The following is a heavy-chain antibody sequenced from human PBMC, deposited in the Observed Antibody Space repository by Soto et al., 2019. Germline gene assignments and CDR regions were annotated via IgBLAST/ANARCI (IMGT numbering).Heavy chain of an antibody. D-gene: IGHD3-10*01. CDR3: ARGGTAGRGDAIDL. CDR2: INGDGTRA. CDR1: GFTFRNQW. V-gene: IGHV3-74*01. Sequence: EVQLEESGGGSVQLGESLRVSCVASGFTFRNQWMHWVRQVPGKGLVWVCRINGDGTRASYADFVKGRFTISRDNAQKLLFLQLHSLRVDDTGVYHCARGGTAGRGDAIDLWGPGTTVAVSS. J-gene: IGHJ3*01.